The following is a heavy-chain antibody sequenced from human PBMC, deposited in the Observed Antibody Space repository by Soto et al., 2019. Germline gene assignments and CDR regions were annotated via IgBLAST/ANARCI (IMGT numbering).Heavy chain of an antibody. CDR3: ASGEYYYDSSGSYFDY. CDR1: GYTFTSYG. Sequence: ASVKVSCKASGYTFTSYGISWVRQASGQGLEWMGWISAYNGNTNYAQKLQGRVTMTTDTSTSTAYMELRSLRSDDTAVYYCASGEYYYDSSGSYFDYWGQGNLVTVSS. D-gene: IGHD3-22*01. V-gene: IGHV1-18*01. J-gene: IGHJ4*02. CDR2: ISAYNGNT.